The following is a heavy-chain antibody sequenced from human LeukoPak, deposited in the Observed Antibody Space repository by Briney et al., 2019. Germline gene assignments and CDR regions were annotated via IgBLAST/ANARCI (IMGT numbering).Heavy chain of an antibody. CDR1: GFTFSSDV. CDR2: ITSGSGSNV. D-gene: IGHD1-26*01. CDR3: ARHGSWSFAY. Sequence: GGSLRLSCAASGFTFSSDVMTWVRQAPGKGLEWVSAITSGSGSNVYYTYSLKGRFTIFRDNSKNTQYLHMHSLRAEDTAVYYCARHGSWSFAYWGQGTLLTVSA. J-gene: IGHJ4*02. V-gene: IGHV3-23*01.